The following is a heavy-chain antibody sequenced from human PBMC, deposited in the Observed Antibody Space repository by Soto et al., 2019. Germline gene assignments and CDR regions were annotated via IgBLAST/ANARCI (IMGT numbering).Heavy chain of an antibody. V-gene: IGHV3-30-3*02. D-gene: IGHD4-17*01. J-gene: IGHJ4*02. Sequence: YAGHRIIQTQSKGLEWVAFISYDGSNKYYADSVKRRFSSSSENSKNTLHLQMNSLRAEDTAVYYCAKDAYGDYPDYWGQGTLVTVSS. CDR1: YA. CDR2: ISYDGSNK. CDR3: AKDAYGDYPDY.